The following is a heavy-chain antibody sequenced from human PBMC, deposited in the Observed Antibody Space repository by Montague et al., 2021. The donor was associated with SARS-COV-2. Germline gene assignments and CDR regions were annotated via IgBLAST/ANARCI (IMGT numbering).Heavy chain of an antibody. CDR2: MHFTGKT. J-gene: IGHJ4*02. V-gene: IGHV4-4*07. D-gene: IGHD3-10*01. CDR3: ARDILDFGAGGQGTIAL. CDR1: GDSITNHY. Sequence: SETLSLTCIVSGDSITNHYWSWIRQPPGKGLEWIGRMHFTGKTNYSPFFSSRLTMSADTSKNQFSLKLTSVTAADTAIYFCARDILDFGAGGQGTIALWGQGTLVTVSS.